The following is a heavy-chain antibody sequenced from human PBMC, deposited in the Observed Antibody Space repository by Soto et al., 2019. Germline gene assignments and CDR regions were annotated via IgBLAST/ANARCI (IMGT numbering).Heavy chain of an antibody. Sequence: QVQLVESGGGVVQPGRSLRLSCADSGLTFSNYAMHWVRQAPGKGLEWVAVVSFDGTTQYYADSVKGRFTISRDNSKNALYLQMNSLRVEDTAVYYCAREMAVGGASVDAFDVWGQGKMVTVSS. CDR2: VSFDGTTQ. CDR3: AREMAVGGASVDAFDV. CDR1: GLTFSNYA. D-gene: IGHD3-10*01. V-gene: IGHV3-30-3*01. J-gene: IGHJ3*01.